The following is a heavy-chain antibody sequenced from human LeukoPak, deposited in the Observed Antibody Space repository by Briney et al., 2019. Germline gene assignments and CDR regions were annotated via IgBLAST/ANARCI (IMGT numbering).Heavy chain of an antibody. J-gene: IGHJ4*02. CDR3: ARGWRSDY. CDR1: GGSVGGYY. CDR2: INHSGST. Sequence: SDTLSLTCAVYGGSVGGYYWRWIRQPLGKGMEWIGEINHSGSTNYNPSLKSRVTISVDTSKNQFSLKLSSVTAADTAVYYCARGWRSDYWGQGTLVTVSS. V-gene: IGHV4-34*01.